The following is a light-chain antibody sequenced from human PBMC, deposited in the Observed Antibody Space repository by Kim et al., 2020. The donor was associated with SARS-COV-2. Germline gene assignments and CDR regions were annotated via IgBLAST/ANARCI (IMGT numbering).Light chain of an antibody. CDR2: LKSDGSH. CDR1: SGHSNYA. J-gene: IGLJ2*01. CDR3: ETWGTGIQV. Sequence: QPVLTQSPSASASLGASVKLTCTLSSGHSNYAIAWHQQQPEKGPRYLMKLKSDGSHSKGDGIPDRFSGSSSGAERYLTISSLQYEDEADYYCETWGTGIQVFGGGTQLTVL. V-gene: IGLV4-69*01.